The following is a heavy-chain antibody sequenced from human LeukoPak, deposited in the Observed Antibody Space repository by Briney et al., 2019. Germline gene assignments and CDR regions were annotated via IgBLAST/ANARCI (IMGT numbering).Heavy chain of an antibody. CDR3: AKDQREQWEAYYFDY. CDR2: VSGSGGST. J-gene: IGHJ4*02. Sequence: GGSLRLSCAASGFTFSSYAMSWVRQAPGKGLEWGPTVSGSGGSTYDADSVKGRFTISKDNSKNTLYLQMNSLRAEDTAVYYCAKDQREQWEAYYFDYWGQGTLVTVSS. V-gene: IGHV3-23*01. D-gene: IGHD1-26*01. CDR1: GFTFSSYA.